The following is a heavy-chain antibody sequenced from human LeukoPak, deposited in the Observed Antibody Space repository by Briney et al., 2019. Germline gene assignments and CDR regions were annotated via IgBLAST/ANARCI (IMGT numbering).Heavy chain of an antibody. Sequence: SETLSLTCAVYGGSFSGYYWSWIRQPPGKGLEWIGSIYYSGSTYYNPSLKSRVTISVDTSKNQFSLKLSSVTAADTAVYYCARIAAAGRFDPWGQGTLVTVSS. D-gene: IGHD6-13*01. CDR3: ARIAAAGRFDP. CDR1: GGSFSGYY. J-gene: IGHJ5*02. V-gene: IGHV4-34*01. CDR2: IYYSGST.